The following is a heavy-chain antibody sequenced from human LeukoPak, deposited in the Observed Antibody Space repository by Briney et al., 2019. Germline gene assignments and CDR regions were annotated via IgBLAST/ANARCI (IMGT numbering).Heavy chain of an antibody. CDR2: INPNSGGT. CDR1: GYTFTGYY. Sequence: ASVKVSCKASGYTFTGYYMHWVRQAPGQGLEWMGWINPNSGGTNYAQKFQGRVTMTRDTSISTAYMELSRLRSDDTAVYYCARDLNYYGSGSHRVTSSSYYYYGVDVWGQGTTVTVSS. D-gene: IGHD3-10*01. V-gene: IGHV1-2*02. J-gene: IGHJ6*02. CDR3: ARDLNYYGSGSHRVTSSSYYYYGVDV.